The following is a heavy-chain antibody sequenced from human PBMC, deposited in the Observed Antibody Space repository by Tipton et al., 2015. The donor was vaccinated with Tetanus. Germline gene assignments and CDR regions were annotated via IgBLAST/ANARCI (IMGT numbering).Heavy chain of an antibody. V-gene: IGHV4-31*03. CDR3: ARGKDPTPQIRGGHGVWFDP. Sequence: TLSLTCSVSGGSISSATYYWSWIRQRPGKGLEWLGYIYYSGSTHYNPSLESRLTVSIDTSRNQFSLKLRSVTAADTAVYYCARGKDPTPQIRGGHGVWFDPWGQGTLVTVSS. CDR1: GGSISSATYY. J-gene: IGHJ5*02. CDR2: IYYSGST. D-gene: IGHD3-16*01.